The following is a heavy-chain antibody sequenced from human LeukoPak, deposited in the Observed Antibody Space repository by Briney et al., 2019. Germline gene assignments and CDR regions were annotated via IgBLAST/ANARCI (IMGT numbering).Heavy chain of an antibody. CDR2: IKGDGSAK. Sequence: PGGSLRLSCAASGFALSDSWMTWIRQAPGKGLEWVAFIKGDGSAKKYVDSVKGRFTISRDNAKNSLFLQMNSLRAEDTAVYYCARDRGWIQHDIWGQGTMVTVSS. CDR1: GFALSDSW. D-gene: IGHD5-18*01. J-gene: IGHJ3*02. V-gene: IGHV3-7*01. CDR3: ARDRGWIQHDI.